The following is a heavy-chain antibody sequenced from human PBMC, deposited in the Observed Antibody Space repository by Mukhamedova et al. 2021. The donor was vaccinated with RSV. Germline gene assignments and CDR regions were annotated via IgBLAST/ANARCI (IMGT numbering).Heavy chain of an antibody. V-gene: IGHV3-7*04. D-gene: IGHD5-24*01. J-gene: IGHJ3*02. CDR3: LRDVAYKRFDI. Sequence: VESVRGRFTISRDNAKNSLYLQMNSLRVEDTAIYSCLRDVAYKRFDIWGQGTMVTVSS.